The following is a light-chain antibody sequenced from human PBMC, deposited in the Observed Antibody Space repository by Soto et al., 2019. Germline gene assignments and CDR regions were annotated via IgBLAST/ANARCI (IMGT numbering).Light chain of an antibody. Sequence: QSVLTQPASMSGSPGQSITISCTGSSSDVGGYDYVSWYQQHAGKAPKLVIYEVSHRPSGVSNRFSGSKSGNTASLIISGLQAEDEADYYCSSYSSPTSRVFGTGTKLTVL. CDR2: EVS. J-gene: IGLJ1*01. CDR3: SSYSSPTSRV. CDR1: SSDVGGYDY. V-gene: IGLV2-14*01.